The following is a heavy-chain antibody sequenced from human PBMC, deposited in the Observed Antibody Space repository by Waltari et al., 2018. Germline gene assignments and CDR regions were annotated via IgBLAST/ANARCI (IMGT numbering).Heavy chain of an antibody. CDR3: ARRSLDCSSPSLALNCFDN. V-gene: IGHV4-39*01. CDR1: DGSITSSGYY. J-gene: IGHJ4*02. D-gene: IGHD2-2*01. CDR2: IYNSGTT. Sequence: QVQLHESGPGLVKPSETLSLTCVVSDGSITSSGYYWGWIRQPPGKGLEWIATIYNSGTTYYNPSLQSRVMISVDRPKRQFSLKVTSVTAADTAVYYCARRSLDCSSPSLALNCFDNWGQGTLVTVSS.